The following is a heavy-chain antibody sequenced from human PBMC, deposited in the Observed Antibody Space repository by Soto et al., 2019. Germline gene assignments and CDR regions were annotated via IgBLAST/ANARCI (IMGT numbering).Heavy chain of an antibody. CDR3: AGNEGSTTSWTLFGMDV. V-gene: IGHV4-59*11. CDR1: GGSISTHY. CDR2: IYHTGTT. Sequence: QVQLQESGPGLVKPSETLSLTCTVSGGSISTHYWSWIRQPPGKGLEWVGYIYHTGTTNYNPSLKSRLTISLDTSNNQLSLNVNSVTAVDTATYYCAGNEGSTTSWTLFGMDVWGQGTKVTVSS. J-gene: IGHJ6*02. D-gene: IGHD2-2*01.